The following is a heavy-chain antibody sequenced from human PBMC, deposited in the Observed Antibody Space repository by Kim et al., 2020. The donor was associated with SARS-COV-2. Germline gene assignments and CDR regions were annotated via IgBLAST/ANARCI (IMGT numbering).Heavy chain of an antibody. CDR3: AKVGTSWGSRDYFDY. J-gene: IGHJ4*01. CDR1: GFTFSIYA. Sequence: GGSLRLSCAASGFTFSIYAMSWVRQAPGKGLEWVSVISGSGGRGDTTYYADTVKGRFTISRDNSKNTLYLQMNSLRAEDTAVYHCAKVGTSWGSRDYFDYWGQGTLVTVSS. D-gene: IGHD2-8*01. CDR2: ISGSGGRGDTT. V-gene: IGHV3-23*01.